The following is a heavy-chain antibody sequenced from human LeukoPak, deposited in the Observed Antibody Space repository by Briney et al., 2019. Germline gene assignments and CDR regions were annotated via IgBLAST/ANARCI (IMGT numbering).Heavy chain of an antibody. J-gene: IGHJ4*02. CDR1: GGTFSSYA. V-gene: IGHV1-69*04. CDR3: ARDLWYQLLVNPHQLDY. D-gene: IGHD2-2*01. CDR2: IIPILGIA. Sequence: ASVKVSCKASGGTFSSYAISWVRQAPGQGLEWMGRIIPILGIANYAQKFQGRVTITADKSTSTAYVELSSLRSEDTAVYYCARDLWYQLLVNPHQLDYWGQGTLVTVSS.